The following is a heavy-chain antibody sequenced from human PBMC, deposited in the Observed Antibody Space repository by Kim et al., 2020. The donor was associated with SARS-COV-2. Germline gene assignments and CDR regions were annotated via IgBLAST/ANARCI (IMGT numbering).Heavy chain of an antibody. CDR1: GGSISSYY. J-gene: IGHJ6*02. Sequence: SETLSLTCTVSGGSISSYYWSWIRQPPGKGLEWIVYIYYSGSTNYNPSLKSRVTISVDTSKNQFSLKLSSVTAADTAVYYCARRDVGRHYYYGMDVWGQGTTVTVSS. V-gene: IGHV4-59*13. CDR3: ARRDVGRHYYYGMDV. CDR2: IYYSGST. D-gene: IGHD1-26*01.